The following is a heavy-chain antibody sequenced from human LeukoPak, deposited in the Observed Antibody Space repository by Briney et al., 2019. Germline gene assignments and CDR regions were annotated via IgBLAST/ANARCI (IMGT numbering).Heavy chain of an antibody. CDR1: GGSFSGYY. CDR3: ARGHGDLSY. V-gene: IGHV4-34*01. D-gene: IGHD3-10*01. J-gene: IGHJ4*02. CDR2: INHSGST. Sequence: SGTLSLTCAVYGGSFSGYYWSWIRQPPGKGLEWIGEINHSGSTNYNPSLKSRVTISVDTSKNQFSLKLSSVTAADTAVYYCARGHGDLSYWGQGTLVTVSS.